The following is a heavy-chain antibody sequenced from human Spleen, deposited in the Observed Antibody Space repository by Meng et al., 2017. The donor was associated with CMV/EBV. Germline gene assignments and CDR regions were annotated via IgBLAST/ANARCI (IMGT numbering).Heavy chain of an antibody. D-gene: IGHD6-13*01. CDR1: GFTFSSYT. J-gene: IGHJ3*02. Sequence: GESLKISCTASGFTFSSYTMNWVRQPPGKGLEWVSYISSSGRAVHYADSLRGRFTVSRDNAKNSLYLQMNSLRAEDTAVYYCARDVGQQLPDAFDIWGQGTMVTVSS. CDR2: ISSSGRAV. V-gene: IGHV3-48*04. CDR3: ARDVGQQLPDAFDI.